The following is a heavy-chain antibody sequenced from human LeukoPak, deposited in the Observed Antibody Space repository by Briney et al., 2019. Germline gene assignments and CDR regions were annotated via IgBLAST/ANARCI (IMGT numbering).Heavy chain of an antibody. J-gene: IGHJ4*02. CDR3: ITPLPYSAQ. CDR2: IKPKTDGETT. V-gene: IGHV3-15*07. D-gene: IGHD2-21*01. CDR1: GFTFSDSA. Sequence: GGSLRLSCAASGFTFSDSAVHWARQAPGKGLEWVGRIKPKTDGETTEYAAPVKDRFSISRDDSKSMMYLQMNSLKTEDTAVYYCITPLPYSAQGGQGTLVTVSS.